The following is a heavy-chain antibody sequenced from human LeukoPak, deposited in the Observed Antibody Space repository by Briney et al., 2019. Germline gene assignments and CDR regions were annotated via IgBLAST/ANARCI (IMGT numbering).Heavy chain of an antibody. CDR2: IGAGEDT. J-gene: IGHJ6*02. CDR1: GFTFSTYD. Sequence: GGSLRLSCAASGFTFSTYDMHWVRHVTGKGLEWVSAIGAGEDTYYLGSVKGRFTISRENAKNVLYLQMSSLRVEDTAVYYCVREIRETVITRHYYYGIDVWGQGTTVTVSS. V-gene: IGHV3-13*04. CDR3: VREIRETVITRHYYYGIDV. D-gene: IGHD1-7*01.